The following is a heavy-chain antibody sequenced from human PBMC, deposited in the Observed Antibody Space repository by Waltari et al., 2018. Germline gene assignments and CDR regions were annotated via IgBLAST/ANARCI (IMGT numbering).Heavy chain of an antibody. J-gene: IGHJ4*02. CDR1: GLTFINYG. Sequence: EVQLLESGGGLVQLGGSLRPSCAAAGLTFINYGISWVRQAPGKGREWVSGISGSGGGTYYADSVKGRFTISRDNSKNTLYLQMNSLRADDSAFYYCARAYNWNDFFDFWGLGTLVTVSS. D-gene: IGHD1-1*01. V-gene: IGHV3-23*01. CDR3: ARAYNWNDFFDF. CDR2: ISGSGGGT.